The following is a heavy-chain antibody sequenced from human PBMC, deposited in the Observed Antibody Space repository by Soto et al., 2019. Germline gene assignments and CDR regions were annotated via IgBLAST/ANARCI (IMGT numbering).Heavy chain of an antibody. Sequence: EVQLVESGGGLVQPGGSLRLSCIASGFTFSDHFMDWVRQAPGKGLEWISRVRNKANSYTTKYAASVEGRFTVSRDDSENSVYLQMHSLKTEDTAVYYCARDKLGGGFDYWGQGTLVTVSS. CDR2: VRNKANSYTT. CDR3: ARDKLGGGFDY. D-gene: IGHD1-26*01. CDR1: GFTFSDHF. V-gene: IGHV3-72*01. J-gene: IGHJ4*02.